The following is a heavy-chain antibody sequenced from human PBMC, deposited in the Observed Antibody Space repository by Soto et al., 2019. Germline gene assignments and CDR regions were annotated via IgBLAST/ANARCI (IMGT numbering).Heavy chain of an antibody. CDR2: INHSGST. J-gene: IGHJ6*01. V-gene: IGHV4-34*01. CDR3: ARGSIAARPSYYYYGMDV. CDR1: GGSFSGYY. Sequence: SETLSLTCAVYGGSFSGYYWSWIRQPPGKGLEWIGEINHSGSTNYNPSLKSRVTISVDTSKNQFSLKLSSVTAADTAVYYCARGSIAARPSYYYYGMDVWGQGTTVTVSS. D-gene: IGHD6-6*01.